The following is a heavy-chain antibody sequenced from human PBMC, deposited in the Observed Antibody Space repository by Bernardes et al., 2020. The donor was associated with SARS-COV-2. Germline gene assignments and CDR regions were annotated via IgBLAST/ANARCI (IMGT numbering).Heavy chain of an antibody. V-gene: IGHV3-33*01. CDR3: AREDFSRIGRYTPDS. CDR1: GFTFSNDG. Sequence: GGSLRLSCAASGFTFSNDGMHWVRQAPGKGLEWVAMIWSDGSREHYAGAVEGRFTISRDNSNNTLYLQMNSLRAEDTAVYFCAREDFSRIGRYTPDSWGQGTTVTVSS. J-gene: IGHJ6*02. CDR2: IWSDGSRE. D-gene: IGHD3-16*02.